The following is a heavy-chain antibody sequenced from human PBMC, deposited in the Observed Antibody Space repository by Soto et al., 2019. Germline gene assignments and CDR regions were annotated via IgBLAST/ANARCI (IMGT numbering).Heavy chain of an antibody. CDR3: ARDLNILTGYYRHWFDP. CDR1: GYTFTSYG. J-gene: IGHJ5*02. CDR2: ISAYNGNT. Sequence: QVQLVQSGAEVKKPGASEKVSCKASGYTFTSYGISWVRQAPGQGLEWMGWISAYNGNTNYAQKLQGRVTMTTDTSTSKAYMELRSLRSDDTAVYYCARDLNILTGYYRHWFDPWGQGTLVTVSS. V-gene: IGHV1-18*01. D-gene: IGHD3-9*01.